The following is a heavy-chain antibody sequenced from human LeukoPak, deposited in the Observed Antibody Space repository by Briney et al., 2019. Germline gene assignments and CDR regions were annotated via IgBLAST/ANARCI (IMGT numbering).Heavy chain of an antibody. J-gene: IGHJ4*02. V-gene: IGHV3-21*01. CDR1: GFTVSSNY. Sequence: GSLRLSCAASGFTVSSNYMSWVRQAPGKGLEWVSSISTSSSYIYYADSVKGRFTISRDNAKNSLYLQMNSLRAEDTAVYYCAGRNYDSSGYYLSYWGQGTLVTVSS. D-gene: IGHD3-22*01. CDR2: ISTSSSYI. CDR3: AGRNYDSSGYYLSY.